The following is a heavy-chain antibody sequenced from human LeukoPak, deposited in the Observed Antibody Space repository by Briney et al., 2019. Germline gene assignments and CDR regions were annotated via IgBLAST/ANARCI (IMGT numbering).Heavy chain of an antibody. CDR1: GFTFSSYA. J-gene: IGHJ4*02. Sequence: GGSLRLSCAASGFTFSSYAMSWVRQAPGKGLEWVSAISGSGGSTYYADSVKGRFTISRDNSKNTLYLQMNSLRAEDTAVYYCAKSLDTAMVPGGGTTLGNWGQGTLVTVSS. D-gene: IGHD5-18*01. CDR2: ISGSGGST. CDR3: AKSLDTAMVPGGGTTLGN. V-gene: IGHV3-23*01.